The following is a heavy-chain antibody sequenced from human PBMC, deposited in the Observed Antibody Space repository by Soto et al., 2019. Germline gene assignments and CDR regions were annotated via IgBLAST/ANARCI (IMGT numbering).Heavy chain of an antibody. Sequence: PSETLSLTCAVYGGSFSGYYWSWIRQPPGKGLEWIGEINHSGSTNYNPSLKSRVTISVDTSKNQFSLKLSSVTAADTAVYYCARGLRGHQPRIAAFVPPKNAPYYYYYMDVWGKGTTVTVSS. V-gene: IGHV4-34*01. J-gene: IGHJ6*03. CDR1: GGSFSGYY. CDR2: INHSGST. D-gene: IGHD6-6*01. CDR3: ARGLRGHQPRIAAFVPPKNAPYYYYYMDV.